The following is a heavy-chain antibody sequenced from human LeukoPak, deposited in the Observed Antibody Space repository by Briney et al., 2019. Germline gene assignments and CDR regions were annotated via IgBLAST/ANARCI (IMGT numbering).Heavy chain of an antibody. CDR2: TNPNSGGA. CDR1: GYTFTGYY. CDR3: ARARLRAINWFDP. D-gene: IGHD5-12*01. V-gene: IGHV1-2*02. J-gene: IGHJ5*02. Sequence: ASVKVSCKASGYTFTGYYMHWVRQAPGQGLEWMGWTNPNSGGANYAQKFQGRVTMTRDTSISTAYMELSRLRSDDTAVYYCARARLRAINWFDPWGQGTLVTVSS.